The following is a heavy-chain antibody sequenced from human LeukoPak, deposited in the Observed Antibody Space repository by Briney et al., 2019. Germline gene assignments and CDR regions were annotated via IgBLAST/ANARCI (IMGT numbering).Heavy chain of an antibody. D-gene: IGHD2-15*01. CDR1: GGSISSYY. CDR2: IYYTGST. J-gene: IGHJ4*02. Sequence: SETLSLTCTVSGGSISSYYWSWLRQPPGKGLEYIGYIYYTGSTNYNPSLKSRVTISLDTSKNQFSLKLSSVTAADTAVYYCARLGHCFNSHCLDDYWGQGTLVTVSS. V-gene: IGHV4-59*01. CDR3: ARLGHCFNSHCLDDY.